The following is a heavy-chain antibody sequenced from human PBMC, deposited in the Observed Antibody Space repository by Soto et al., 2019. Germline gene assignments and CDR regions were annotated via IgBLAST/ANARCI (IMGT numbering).Heavy chain of an antibody. CDR2: ISWNSGKI. CDR1: GFAFHDYA. CDR3: AKDKSNEELSVYYYNGLDV. D-gene: IGHD3-16*02. V-gene: IGHV3-9*01. J-gene: IGHJ6*02. Sequence: EVQLVESGGGLVQPGRSLTLSCAASGFAFHDYAMHWVRQDPGKGLEWVSSISWNSGKIGYAGSVKGRFTISRDNANNFVYLQMNSLRAEDAALYYCAKDKSNEELSVYYYNGLDVWGQGTTVIVSS.